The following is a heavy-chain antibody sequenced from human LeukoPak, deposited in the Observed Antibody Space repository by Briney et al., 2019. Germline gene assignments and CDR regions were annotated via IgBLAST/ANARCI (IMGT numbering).Heavy chain of an antibody. CDR2: INHSGST. J-gene: IGHJ6*02. V-gene: IGHV4-34*01. D-gene: IGHD3-9*01. CDR1: GGSFSGYY. CDR3: ARGGRIRYFDWSPKDGMDV. Sequence: SETLSLTCAVYGGSFSGYYWSWIRQPPGKGLEWIGEINHSGSTNYNPSLKSRVTISVDTSKNQFSLKLSSVTAADTAVYYCARGGRIRYFDWSPKDGMDVWGQGTTVTVCS.